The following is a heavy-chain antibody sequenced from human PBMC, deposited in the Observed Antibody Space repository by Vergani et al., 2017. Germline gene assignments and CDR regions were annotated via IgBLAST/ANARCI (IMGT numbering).Heavy chain of an antibody. D-gene: IGHD6-19*01. V-gene: IGHV3-30*18. CDR2: ISYDGSNK. J-gene: IGHJ4*02. CDR1: GFTFSSYG. CDR3: AKAGGESYSSFDY. Sequence: QVQLVESGGGLVKPGGYLRLSCAASGFTFSSYGMHWVRQAPGKGLEGVAVISYDGSNKYYADSVKGRFTISRDNSKNTLYLQMNSLRAEDTAVYYCAKAGGESYSSFDYWGQGTLVTVSS.